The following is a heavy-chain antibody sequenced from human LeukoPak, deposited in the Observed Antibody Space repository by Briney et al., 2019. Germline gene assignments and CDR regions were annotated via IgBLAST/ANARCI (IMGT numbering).Heavy chain of an antibody. CDR2: ISAYNGDT. J-gene: IGHJ4*02. CDR3: ARDPSSTSGYQIHFDY. CDR1: GYTFMNYG. V-gene: IGHV1-18*01. D-gene: IGHD3-3*01. Sequence: GASVKVSCKASGYTFMNYGISWVRQAPGQGLEWMGWISAYNGDTHYAQKLQGRITMTTDTSTSTAYMELRSLRSDDTAVYYCARDPSSTSGYQIHFDYWGQGTPVTVSS.